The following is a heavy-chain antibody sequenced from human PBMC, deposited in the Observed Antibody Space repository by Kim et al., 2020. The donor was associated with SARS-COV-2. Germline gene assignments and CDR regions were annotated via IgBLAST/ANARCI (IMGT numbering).Heavy chain of an antibody. CDR3: ARMRYYDILTVGGAPVYYFDY. Sequence: SETLSLTCTVSGGSISSSSYYWGWIRQPPGKGLEWIGSIYYSGSTYYNPSLKSRVTISVDTSKNQFSLKLSSVTAADTAVYYCARMRYYDILTVGGAPVYYFDYWGQGTLVTVSS. CDR1: GGSISSSSYY. J-gene: IGHJ4*02. V-gene: IGHV4-39*01. D-gene: IGHD3-9*01. CDR2: IYYSGST.